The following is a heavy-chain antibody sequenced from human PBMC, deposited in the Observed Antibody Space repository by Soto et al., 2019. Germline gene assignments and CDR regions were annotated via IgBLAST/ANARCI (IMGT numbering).Heavy chain of an antibody. CDR3: ARYRVAARPGGWFDP. J-gene: IGHJ5*02. Sequence: SETLSLTCTVSGGSVSSGNYYWTWIRQPPGKGLEWIGYISHSGSTSKNPSLKSRLSISVDTSKNQFSLKLSSVTAADTAVYYCARYRVAARPGGWFDPWGQGTLVTVSS. V-gene: IGHV4-61*01. CDR1: GGSVSSGNYY. D-gene: IGHD6-6*01. CDR2: ISHSGST.